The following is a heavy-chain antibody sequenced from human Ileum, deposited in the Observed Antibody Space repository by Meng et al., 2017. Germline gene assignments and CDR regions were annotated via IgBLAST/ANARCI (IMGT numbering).Heavy chain of an antibody. CDR1: GFSFSNYA. J-gene: IGHJ6*02. V-gene: IGHV3-23*01. CDR2: ISASGVHT. CDR3: AKGQGQYYYNYAMDV. Sequence: GGSLRLSCITSGFSFSNYAMNWVRQAPGRGLEWVAGISASGVHTFYADSVKGRFTISRDDSNDTVYVQINGLRAEDAALYYGAKGQGQYYYNYAMDVWGRGTTVTVSS.